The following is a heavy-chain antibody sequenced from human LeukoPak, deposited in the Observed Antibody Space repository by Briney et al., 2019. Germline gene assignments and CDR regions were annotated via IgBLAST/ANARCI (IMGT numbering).Heavy chain of an antibody. CDR1: GFTFSSYA. CDR3: AREDIVVVPAAHYGV. V-gene: IGHV3-30-3*01. CDR2: ISYDGSNK. J-gene: IGHJ4*02. Sequence: PGGSLRLSCAASGFTFSSYAMHWVRQAPGKGLEWVAVISYDGSNKYYADSVKGRFTISRDNSKNTLYLQMNSLRAEDTAVYYCAREDIVVVPAAHYGVWGQGTLVTVFS. D-gene: IGHD2-2*01.